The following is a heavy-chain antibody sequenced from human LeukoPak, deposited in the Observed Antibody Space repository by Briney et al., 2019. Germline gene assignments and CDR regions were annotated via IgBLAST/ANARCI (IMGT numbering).Heavy chain of an antibody. J-gene: IGHJ4*02. Sequence: GGSLRLSCAASGFSFSTYSMNWVRQAPGKGLEWVSYIVGSSSTKYYADSVKGRFTISRDNAKNSLYLQMDSLRAEDTAVYYCATDSPETAAFDYWGQGTLVAVSS. V-gene: IGHV3-48*04. CDR2: IVGSSSTK. CDR1: GFSFSTYS. D-gene: IGHD1-1*01. CDR3: ATDSPETAAFDY.